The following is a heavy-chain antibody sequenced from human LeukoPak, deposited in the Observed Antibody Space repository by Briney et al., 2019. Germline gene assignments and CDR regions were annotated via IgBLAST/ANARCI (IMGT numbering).Heavy chain of an antibody. CDR3: ARGREWEPKVFDY. D-gene: IGHD1-26*01. V-gene: IGHV4-30-4*01. CDR2: IYYSGST. J-gene: IGHJ4*02. Sequence: SQTLSLTCTVSGGSISSGDYYWSWIRQPPGKGLEWIGYIYYSGSTNYNPSLKSRVTISVDTSKNQFSLKLSSVTAADTAVYYCARGREWEPKVFDYWGQGTLVTVSS. CDR1: GGSISSGDYY.